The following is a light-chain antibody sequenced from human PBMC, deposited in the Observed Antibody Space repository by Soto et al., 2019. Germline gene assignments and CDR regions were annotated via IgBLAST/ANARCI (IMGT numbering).Light chain of an antibody. CDR2: TAS. CDR1: QGXXXX. J-gene: IGKJ1*01. V-gene: IGKV1-9*01. Sequence: DIQLTQSPXXLSASVXXXXXXTCRASQGXXXXLXWYQQKPGKAPKLLIYTASTLQSGVPSRFSGSGSGTEFTLTISSLQPEDFATYYCQQLNNYPRTFGQGTKVEIK. CDR3: QQLNNYPRT.